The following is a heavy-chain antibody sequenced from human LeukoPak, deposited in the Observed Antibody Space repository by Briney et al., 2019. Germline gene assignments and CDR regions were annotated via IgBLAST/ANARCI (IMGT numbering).Heavy chain of an antibody. V-gene: IGHV3-21*01. CDR3: ARGYYYGSGSYYPPYYFDY. CDR2: ISSSSSYI. Sequence: GGSLRLSGAASGFTFSSYSMNWVRQAPGKGLEWVSSISSSSSYIYYADSVKGRFTISRDNAKNSLYLQMNSLRAEDTAVYYCARGYYYGSGSYYPPYYFDYWGQGTLVTVSS. J-gene: IGHJ4*02. CDR1: GFTFSSYS. D-gene: IGHD3-10*01.